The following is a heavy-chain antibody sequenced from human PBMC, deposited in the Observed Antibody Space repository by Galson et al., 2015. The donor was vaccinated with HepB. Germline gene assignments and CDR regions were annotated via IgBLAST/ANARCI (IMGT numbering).Heavy chain of an antibody. CDR1: GFTFSSYA. CDR3: AKEPVHGDYDSWSGYYFDS. J-gene: IGHJ4*01. D-gene: IGHD3-3*01. V-gene: IGHV3-23*01. CDR2: ISGSGGRT. Sequence: SLRLSCAASGFTFSSYAMNWVRQAPGKGLEWVSGISGSGGRTYDADSVKGRFTISRDNSKNTLFVQVNSLRVEDTAVYYCAKEPVHGDYDSWSGYYFDSWGHGTLVIVSS.